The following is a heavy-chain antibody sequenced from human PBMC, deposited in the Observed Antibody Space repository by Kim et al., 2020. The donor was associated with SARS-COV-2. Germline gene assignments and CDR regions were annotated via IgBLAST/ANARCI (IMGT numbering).Heavy chain of an antibody. V-gene: IGHV4-39*01. CDR3: ARRPKGWEWSRIYYFDY. CDR2: IYYSGST. D-gene: IGHD3-3*01. CDR1: GGSISSSSYY. J-gene: IGHJ4*02. Sequence: SETLSLTCTVSGGSISSSSYYWGWIRQPPGKGLEWIGSIYYSGSTYYNPSLKSRVTISVDTSKNQFSLKLSSVTAADTAVYYCARRPKGWEWSRIYYFDYWGQGTLVTVSS.